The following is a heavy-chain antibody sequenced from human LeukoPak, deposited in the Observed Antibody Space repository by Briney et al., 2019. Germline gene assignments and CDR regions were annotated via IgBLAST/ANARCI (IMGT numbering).Heavy chain of an antibody. CDR2: IYHSGST. CDR1: GDSISTSNSY. J-gene: IGHJ4*02. Sequence: SETLSLTCTVSGDSISTSNSYWGWIRQPPGKGLEWIGSIYHSGSTYYNPSLKSRVTISVDTSKNQFSLKLSSVTAADTAVYYCARVSKREEWELLLSDYWGQGTLVTVSS. CDR3: ARVSKREEWELLLSDY. V-gene: IGHV4-39*07. D-gene: IGHD1-26*01.